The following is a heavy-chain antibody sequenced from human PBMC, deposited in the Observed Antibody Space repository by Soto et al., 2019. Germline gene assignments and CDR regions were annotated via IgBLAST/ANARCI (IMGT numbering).Heavy chain of an antibody. V-gene: IGHV1-18*01. CDR3: ARGPYISIFGVVITTFFDP. CDR1: GYTFTSYG. CDR2: ISAYNGNT. J-gene: IGHJ5*02. D-gene: IGHD3-3*01. Sequence: ASVTVSCQASGYTFTSYGISWVRQAPGQGLEWMGWISAYNGNTNYAQKLQGRVTMTTDTSTSTAYMELRSLRSDDTAVYYCARGPYISIFGVVITTFFDPWGQGTLVTSPQ.